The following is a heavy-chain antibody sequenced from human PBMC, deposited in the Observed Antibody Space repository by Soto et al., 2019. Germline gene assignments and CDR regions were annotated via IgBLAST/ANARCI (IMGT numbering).Heavy chain of an antibody. D-gene: IGHD3-10*01. Sequence: PSETLSLTCAVYGGSFSGYYWSWIRQPPGKGLEWIGEINHSGSTNYNPSLKSRVTISVDTSKNQFSLKLSSVTAADTAVYYCARGALYGAGSYCWFDHWGQGTLVTVSS. CDR3: ARGALYGAGSYCWFDH. CDR2: INHSGST. J-gene: IGHJ5*02. CDR1: GGSFSGYY. V-gene: IGHV4-34*01.